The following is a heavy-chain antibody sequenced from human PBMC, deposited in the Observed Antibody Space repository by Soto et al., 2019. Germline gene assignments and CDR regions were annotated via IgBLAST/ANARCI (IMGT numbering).Heavy chain of an antibody. Sequence: QITLKESGPTLVKPTQTLTLTCTLSGLSLKTNGAGVAWIRQPPGKALEWLAVISWDDEKRYSPSLRNRFTITKDTAKNAVLLTVSNVDPVDTGTYYCARQKCSTDDCFLFDYWGQGTPLTVSS. D-gene: IGHD2-21*01. J-gene: IGHJ4*02. CDR2: ISWDDEK. CDR3: ARQKCSTDDCFLFDY. V-gene: IGHV2-5*02. CDR1: GLSLKTNGAG.